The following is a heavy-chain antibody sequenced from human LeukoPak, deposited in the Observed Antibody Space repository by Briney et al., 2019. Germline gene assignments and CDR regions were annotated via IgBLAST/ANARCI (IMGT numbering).Heavy chain of an antibody. Sequence: GGSLRLSCAASGFTFSSYEMNWVRQAPGKGLEWVSYISSSGSTIYYADSVKGRFTISRDNSKNTLYLQMNSLRAEDTAVYYCARFTYYYDSSGYYWGQGTLVTVSS. J-gene: IGHJ4*02. CDR2: ISSSGSTI. CDR3: ARFTYYYDSSGYY. D-gene: IGHD3-22*01. CDR1: GFTFSSYE. V-gene: IGHV3-48*03.